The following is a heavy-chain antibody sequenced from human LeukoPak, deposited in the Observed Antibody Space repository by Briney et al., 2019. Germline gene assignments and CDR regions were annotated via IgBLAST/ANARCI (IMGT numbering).Heavy chain of an antibody. V-gene: IGHV3-30*18. CDR1: GFTFSSYG. Sequence: GGSLRLSCAASGFTFSSYGMHWVRQAPGKGLEWVAVISYAGSNKYYVDSVKGRFTISRDNSKNTLYLQMNSLRAEDTAVYYCAKDSLRWSYFYYGMDVWGQGTTVTVSS. D-gene: IGHD4-23*01. CDR2: ISYAGSNK. CDR3: AKDSLRWSYFYYGMDV. J-gene: IGHJ6*02.